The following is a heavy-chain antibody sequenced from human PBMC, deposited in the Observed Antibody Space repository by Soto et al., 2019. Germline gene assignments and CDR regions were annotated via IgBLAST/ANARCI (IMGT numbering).Heavy chain of an antibody. Sequence: QVQLVQSGAEVKKPGSSVKVSCKAPGGTFSTYAISWVRQAPGQGLEWMGGVIPIFGTPKYAQKFQGRVTITADESTSTGYMELRSLRSEDTAVYYCARSQGGSSSLDIYYYYYYGRDVWGQWTTVTVSS. J-gene: IGHJ6*02. CDR2: VIPIFGTP. D-gene: IGHD2-15*01. CDR3: ARSQGGSSSLDIYYYYYYGRDV. CDR1: GGTFSTYA. V-gene: IGHV1-69*01.